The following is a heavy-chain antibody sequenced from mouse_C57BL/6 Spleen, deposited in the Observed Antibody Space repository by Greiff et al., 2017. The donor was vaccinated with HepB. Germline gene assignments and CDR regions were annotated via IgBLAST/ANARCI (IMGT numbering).Heavy chain of an antibody. CDR2: IDPNSGGT. CDR1: GYTFTSYW. J-gene: IGHJ4*01. D-gene: IGHD1-1*01. CDR3: ARRGNYGSSYAMDY. V-gene: IGHV1-72*01. Sequence: QVQLQQPGAELVKPGASVKLSCKASGYTFTSYWMHWVKQRPGRGLEWIGRIDPNSGGTKYNEKFKSKATLTVDKPSSTSYMQLSRLTSEESAVYYCARRGNYGSSYAMDYWGQGTSVTVSS.